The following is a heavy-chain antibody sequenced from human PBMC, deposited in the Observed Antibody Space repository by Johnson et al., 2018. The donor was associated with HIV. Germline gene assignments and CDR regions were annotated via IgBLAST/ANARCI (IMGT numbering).Heavy chain of an antibody. CDR3: ARASLARGGKIRAFDI. V-gene: IGHV3-66*01. D-gene: IGHD4-23*01. CDR2: IYSGGST. J-gene: IGHJ3*02. Sequence: VQLVESGGGLVQSGGSLRLSCGASGFSVSNNYMSWVRQAPGKGLEWVSVIYSGGSTYYADSVKGRFTISRDNSKNTLYLQMNSLRAEDTAVFYCARASLARGGKIRAFDIWGQGTMVTVSS. CDR1: GFSVSNNY.